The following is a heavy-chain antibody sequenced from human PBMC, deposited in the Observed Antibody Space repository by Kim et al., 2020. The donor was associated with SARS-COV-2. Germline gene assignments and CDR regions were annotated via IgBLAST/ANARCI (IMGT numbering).Heavy chain of an antibody. V-gene: IGHV5-51*01. Sequence: SSPSSQGQVTTSADKSISTAYLQWSSLKASDTAMYYCARGIAARGGAFDIWGQGTMVTVSS. J-gene: IGHJ3*02. CDR3: ARGIAARGGAFDI. D-gene: IGHD6-6*01.